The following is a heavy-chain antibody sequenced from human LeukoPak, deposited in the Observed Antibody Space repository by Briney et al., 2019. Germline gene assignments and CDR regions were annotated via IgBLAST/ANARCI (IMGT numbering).Heavy chain of an antibody. CDR2: IRSKAYGGTT. CDR1: GLTFSNAW. Sequence: PGGSLRLSCAASGLTFSNAWMSWVRQAPGKGLEWVGFIRSKAYGGTTEYAASVKGRFTISRDDSKSIAYLQMNSLKTEDTAVYYCTRGQGVFDYWGQGTLVTVSS. CDR3: TRGQGVFDY. V-gene: IGHV3-49*04. J-gene: IGHJ4*02.